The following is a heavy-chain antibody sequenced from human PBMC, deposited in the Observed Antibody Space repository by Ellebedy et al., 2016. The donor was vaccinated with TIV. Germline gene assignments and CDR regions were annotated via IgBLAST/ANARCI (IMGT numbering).Heavy chain of an antibody. J-gene: IGHJ4*02. Sequence: GESLKISXAASGFTFTTYSMNWVRQAPGKGLEWISSSSPTTSHIYYADSVKGRFTISRDNAKNSLYLQLDSLRAEDSAVYYCAKDARNIAVAGIDYWGQGTLVTVSS. CDR1: GFTFTTYS. CDR2: SSPTTSHI. CDR3: AKDARNIAVAGIDY. D-gene: IGHD6-19*01. V-gene: IGHV3-21*04.